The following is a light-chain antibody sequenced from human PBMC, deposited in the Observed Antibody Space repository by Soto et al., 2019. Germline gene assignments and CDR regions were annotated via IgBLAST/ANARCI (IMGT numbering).Light chain of an antibody. Sequence: QSVLTQPPSVSGVPGQRVTISCTGSSSNIGAGYDVHWYQQLPGTAPKLLIYGNNNRPSGVPDRFSGSKSGTSASLAITGLQAEDEADYYCLSYDSSLNGLFGGGTKLTVL. CDR1: SSNIGAGYD. J-gene: IGLJ2*01. CDR3: LSYDSSLNGL. V-gene: IGLV1-40*01. CDR2: GNN.